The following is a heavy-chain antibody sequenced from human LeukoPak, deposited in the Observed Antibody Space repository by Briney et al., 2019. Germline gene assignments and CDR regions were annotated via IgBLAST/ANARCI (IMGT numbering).Heavy chain of an antibody. CDR3: ARDLAVPDYYGMDV. V-gene: IGHV3-66*01. CDR2: IYSGGST. D-gene: IGHD3-16*01. CDR1: GFTVSSNY. J-gene: IGHJ6*02. Sequence: GGSLRLSCAASGFTVSSNYMSCVRQAPGKGREWVSVIYSGGSTYYTDSVKGRFTIYRDNYKNTLYLQINSLRDEDTDVYYCARDLAVPDYYGMDVWGQGTKVTVSS.